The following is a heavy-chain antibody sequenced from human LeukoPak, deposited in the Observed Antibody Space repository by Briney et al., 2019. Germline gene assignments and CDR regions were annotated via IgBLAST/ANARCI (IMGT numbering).Heavy chain of an antibody. V-gene: IGHV4-4*02. CDR3: ARGVNGALDY. CDR2: IYHSGST. J-gene: IGHJ4*02. CDR1: SGSISSGSW. Sequence: SETLPLTCSVSSGSISSGSWWSWVRQPPGKGLEWIGEIYHSGSTNYNPSLKRRVTISVNKSKNHFSLKLKSVTAADTAVYYCARGVNGALDYWGRGTLVTVSS. D-gene: IGHD4-17*01.